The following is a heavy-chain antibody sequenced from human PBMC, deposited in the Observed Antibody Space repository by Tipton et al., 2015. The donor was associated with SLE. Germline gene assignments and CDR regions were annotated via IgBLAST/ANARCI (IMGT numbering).Heavy chain of an antibody. D-gene: IGHD3-16*01. Sequence: QLVQSGGGLVPPGRSLRLSCTTSGFTFADDAVSWVRQAPGKGLEWLSLSRSRIYGGAPEYAASVKGRFSVSRDDSKSIAYLQMNNLQIEDTAVYFCSRGLTEPNAKYYADSWGRGTLVTVST. CDR2: SRSRIYGGAP. J-gene: IGHJ4*02. CDR1: GFTFADDA. CDR3: SRGLTEPNAKYYADS. V-gene: IGHV3-49*04.